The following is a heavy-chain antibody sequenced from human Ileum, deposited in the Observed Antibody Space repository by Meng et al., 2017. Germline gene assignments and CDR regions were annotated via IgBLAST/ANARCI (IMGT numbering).Heavy chain of an antibody. Sequence: VQLQESGPGAVKPTETLSLTCTVSGADIDTFYYNWIRQPPGKGLEWIGHIDYRVIATYNPSHKSRLSISVDRSKNQLFLKLNSVTAADTAVYYCARCGIAINTSCSHWGPGTLVTVSS. CDR1: GADIDTFY. J-gene: IGHJ4*02. CDR3: ARCGIAINTSCSH. D-gene: IGHD2-2*01. CDR2: IDYRVIA. V-gene: IGHV4-59*08.